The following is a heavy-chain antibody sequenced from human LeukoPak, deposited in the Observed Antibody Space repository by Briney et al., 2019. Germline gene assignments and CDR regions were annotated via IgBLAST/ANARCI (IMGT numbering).Heavy chain of an antibody. D-gene: IGHD6-19*01. CDR2: INPIGGST. Sequence: ASVKVSCKASGYTFTSYYMHWVRQAPGQGLEWMGIINPIGGSTSYARKFQGRVTMTRDTSTSTVYMELSSLRSEDTAVYYCARDMGIAVAGSSRNWFDPWGQGTLVTVSS. J-gene: IGHJ5*02. CDR1: GYTFTSYY. V-gene: IGHV1-46*01. CDR3: ARDMGIAVAGSSRNWFDP.